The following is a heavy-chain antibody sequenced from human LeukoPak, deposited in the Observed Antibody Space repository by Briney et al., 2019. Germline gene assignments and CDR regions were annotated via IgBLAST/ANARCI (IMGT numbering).Heavy chain of an antibody. CDR3: AREPVVPAANYYYYYGMDV. J-gene: IGHJ6*02. Sequence: GRSLRLSCAASGFTFSSYGMHWVRQAPGKGLEWVAVISYDGSNKYYADSVKGRFTISRDNSKNTLYLQMNSLRAEDTAVYYCAREPVVPAANYYYYYGMDVWGQGTTVTVSS. CDR2: ISYDGSNK. CDR1: GFTFSSYG. D-gene: IGHD2-2*01. V-gene: IGHV3-30*19.